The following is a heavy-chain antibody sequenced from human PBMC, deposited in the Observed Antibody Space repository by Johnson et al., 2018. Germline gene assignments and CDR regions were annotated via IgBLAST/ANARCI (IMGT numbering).Heavy chain of an antibody. J-gene: IGHJ6*03. CDR1: GFTFGDYS. CDR3: ARDPYLGTSLYYYMDV. D-gene: IGHD7-27*01. CDR2: IDWNSANA. Sequence: VQLVESGGGLVQPGRSLRLSCVASGFTFGDYSMHWVRQAPGKGLEWVSGIDWNSANAEYVGSVEGRFTISRDNAKNSLYLQMNGLRAEDTAVYFCARDPYLGTSLYYYMDVGGKGTTVTVSS. V-gene: IGHV3-9*01.